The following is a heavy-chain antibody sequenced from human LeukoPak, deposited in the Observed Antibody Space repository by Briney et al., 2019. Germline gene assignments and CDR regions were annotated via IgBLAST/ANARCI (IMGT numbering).Heavy chain of an antibody. J-gene: IGHJ6*02. CDR1: GYTFTSYD. CDR3: AREGSIAAATGMDV. CDR2: MNPNSGNT. D-gene: IGHD6-13*01. V-gene: IGHV1-8*01. Sequence: ASVKASCKASGYTFTSYDINWVRQATGQGLEWMGWMNPNSGNTGYAQKFQGRVTMTRNTSISTAYMELSSLRSEDTAVYYCAREGSIAAATGMDVWGQGTTVTVSS.